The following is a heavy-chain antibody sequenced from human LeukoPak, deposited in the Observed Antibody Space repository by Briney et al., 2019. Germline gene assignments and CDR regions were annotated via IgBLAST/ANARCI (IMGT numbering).Heavy chain of an antibody. CDR3: AKPDGSGSYSRYYYYGMDV. Sequence: GGSLRLSCAVSGFTFSSYAMSWVRQAPGKGLEWVSAISGSGGSTYYADSVKGRFTISRDNSKNTLYLQMNSLRAEDTAVYYCAKPDGSGSYSRYYYYGMDVWGQGTTVTVSS. CDR1: GFTFSSYA. CDR2: ISGSGGST. D-gene: IGHD3-10*01. J-gene: IGHJ6*02. V-gene: IGHV3-23*01.